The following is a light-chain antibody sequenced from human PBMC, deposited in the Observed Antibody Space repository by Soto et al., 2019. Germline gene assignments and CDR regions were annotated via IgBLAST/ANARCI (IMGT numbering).Light chain of an antibody. J-gene: IGKJ5*01. V-gene: IGKV3-11*01. Sequence: EIPVSQCPATLSMSTGERATLSCRASQSVSSDLAWYQQKPGQAPRLLIYDASTRATGIPARFSGSGSGTEFTLTISSLEPEDSAVYYCQQRHMWPITFGQGPRLEI. CDR1: QSVSSD. CDR3: QQRHMWPIT. CDR2: DAS.